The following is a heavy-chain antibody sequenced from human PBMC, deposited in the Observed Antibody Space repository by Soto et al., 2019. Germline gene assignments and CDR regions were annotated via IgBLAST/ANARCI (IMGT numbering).Heavy chain of an antibody. CDR2: IYSGGST. V-gene: IGHV3-53*02. Sequence: EVQLVETGGGLIQPGGSLRLSCAASGFTVSSNYMSWVRQAPGKGLEWVSVIYSGGSTYYADSVKGRFTISRDNSKNTLYLQMNSLRAEDTAVYYCASAYYYDSSGYYLSHWGQGTLVTVSS. D-gene: IGHD3-22*01. CDR1: GFTVSSNY. CDR3: ASAYYYDSSGYYLSH. J-gene: IGHJ4*02.